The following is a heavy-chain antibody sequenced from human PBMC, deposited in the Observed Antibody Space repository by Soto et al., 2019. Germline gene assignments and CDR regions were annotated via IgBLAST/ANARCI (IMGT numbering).Heavy chain of an antibody. CDR1: GFIFSSCY. CDR2: IWPDGSVR. J-gene: IGHJ4*02. V-gene: IGHV3-7*01. Sequence: EVYLVESGGDLVQPGGSLRLSCAASGFIFSSCYMSWVRQAPGKGLEWVATIWPDGSVRKYLDSVRDRFTISRDNAKKSLYLQMDSVRAEDTATYYCARLLGSVTTYDYWGQGTLVT. D-gene: IGHD1-1*01. CDR3: ARLLGSVTTYDY.